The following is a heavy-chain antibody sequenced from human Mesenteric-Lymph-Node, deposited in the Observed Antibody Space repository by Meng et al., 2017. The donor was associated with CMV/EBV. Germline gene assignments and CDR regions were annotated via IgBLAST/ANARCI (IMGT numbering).Heavy chain of an antibody. J-gene: IGHJ4*02. Sequence: FSSYSMSWVRQTPGKVMECVSSNNSASSYIYYADSLQGRFTISRDNAKNSLYLQVNSLSAEDTAVYYCARHTNRDISTGYYPLYFDIWGRGTLVTVSS. CDR2: NNSASSYI. CDR3: ARHTNRDISTGYYPLYFDI. D-gene: IGHD3-9*01. CDR1: FSSYS. V-gene: IGHV3-21*01.